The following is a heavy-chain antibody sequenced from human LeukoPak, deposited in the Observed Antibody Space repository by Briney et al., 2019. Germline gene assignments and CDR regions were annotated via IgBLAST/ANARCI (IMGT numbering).Heavy chain of an antibody. J-gene: IGHJ2*01. CDR1: GFTVSDNY. Sequence: GGSLRLSCAVSGFTVSDNYISWVRQAPGKGLEWVSIFYAGGTTYYADSVKGRFTISRDSSKNTLFLHMNTLRAEDTAIYYCAKDRTVGASYWYFDLWGRGTLVTVSS. D-gene: IGHD1-26*01. CDR2: FYAGGTT. CDR3: AKDRTVGASYWYFDL. V-gene: IGHV3-53*01.